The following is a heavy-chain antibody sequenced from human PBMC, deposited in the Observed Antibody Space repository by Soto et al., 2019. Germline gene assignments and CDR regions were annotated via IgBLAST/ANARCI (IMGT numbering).Heavy chain of an antibody. CDR3: AADSITMIYAFDI. CDR2: IVVGSGNT. J-gene: IGHJ3*02. D-gene: IGHD3-22*01. V-gene: IGHV1-58*01. Sequence: QMQLVQSGPEVKKPGTSVKVSCKASGFTFTSSAVQWVRQARGQRLEWIGWIVVGSGNTNYAQKFQERVTITRDMSTSTAYMELSSLRSEDTAVYYCAADSITMIYAFDIWGQGTMVTVSS. CDR1: GFTFTSSA.